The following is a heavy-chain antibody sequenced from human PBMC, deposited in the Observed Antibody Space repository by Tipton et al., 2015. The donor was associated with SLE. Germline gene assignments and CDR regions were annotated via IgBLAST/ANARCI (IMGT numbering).Heavy chain of an antibody. CDR1: GGSISSYY. J-gene: IGHJ3*02. Sequence: TLSLTCTVSGGSISSYYWSWIRQPPGKGLEWIGEINHSGSTNYNPSLKSRVTISVDTSKNQFSLKLSSVTAADTAVYYCARVRGGSGAFDIWGQGTMVTVSS. CDR3: ARVRGGSGAFDI. CDR2: INHSGST. D-gene: IGHD3-10*01. V-gene: IGHV4-34*01.